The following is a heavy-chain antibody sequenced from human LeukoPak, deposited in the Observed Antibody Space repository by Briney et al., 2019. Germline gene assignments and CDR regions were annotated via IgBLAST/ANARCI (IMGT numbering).Heavy chain of an antibody. CDR1: GGSISSYY. CDR2: IYYSGST. Sequence: PSETLSLTCTVSGGSISSYYWSWLRQSPGKGLEWIGYIYYSGSTNFNPSLKSRVTISVDTSKNQFSLKLSSVTAADTAVYYCAKSNGYGLVDIWGQGTMVTVSS. J-gene: IGHJ3*02. CDR3: AKSNGYGLVDI. V-gene: IGHV4-59*01. D-gene: IGHD3-10*01.